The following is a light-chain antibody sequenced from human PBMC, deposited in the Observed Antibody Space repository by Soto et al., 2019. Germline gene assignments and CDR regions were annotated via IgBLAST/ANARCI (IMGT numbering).Light chain of an antibody. CDR2: DVT. CDR1: SSDVGGSDF. V-gene: IGLV2-14*03. J-gene: IGLJ2*01. Sequence: QSALTQPASVSGSPGQSIAISRTGTSSDVGGSDFVSWYQQYPGKAPKLIIFDVTSRPSGVSNRFSGSKSDNTASLTISGLQAEDEADYYCSSYTASGTLLFGGGTQLTVL. CDR3: SSYTASGTLL.